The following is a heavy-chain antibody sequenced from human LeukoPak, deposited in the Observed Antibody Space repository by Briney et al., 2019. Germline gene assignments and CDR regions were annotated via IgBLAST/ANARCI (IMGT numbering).Heavy chain of an antibody. CDR1: GGTFSSYA. CDR3: AKQLGYCSDGSCYFPY. J-gene: IGHJ4*02. CDR2: IIPIFGTA. Sequence: SVKVSCKASGGTFSSYAISWVRQAPGQGLEWMGGIIPIFGTANYAQKFQGRVTITADESTSTAYMELSSLRSEDTAVYYCAKQLGYCSDGSCYFPYWGQGTLVTVSS. V-gene: IGHV1-69*13. D-gene: IGHD2-15*01.